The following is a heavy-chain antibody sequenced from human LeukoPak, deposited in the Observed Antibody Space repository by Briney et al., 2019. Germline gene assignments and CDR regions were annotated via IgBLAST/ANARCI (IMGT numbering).Heavy chain of an antibody. CDR3: VRVLPSTG. Sequence: ASVKVSCKASGYTFTGYYIHWVRQAPGQGLEWMGWINPNSDDTNYAQKFQGRVTMTRDTSITTAYMELTRLRSDDTAVYYCVRVLPSTGWGQGTLVTVSS. J-gene: IGHJ4*02. V-gene: IGHV1-2*02. CDR1: GYTFTGYY. CDR2: INPNSDDT.